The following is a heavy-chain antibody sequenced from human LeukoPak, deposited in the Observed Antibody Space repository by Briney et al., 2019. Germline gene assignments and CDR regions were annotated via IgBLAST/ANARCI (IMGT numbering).Heavy chain of an antibody. Sequence: GGSLRLSCAASGFPFSSYAMSWVRQAPGKGLEWVSAISGSGGSTYYAESVKGRFTISRDNSKNTLYLQMNSLRAEDTAVYYCAKEWTVVPAASLGYWGQGTLVTVSS. J-gene: IGHJ4*02. D-gene: IGHD2-2*01. CDR1: GFPFSSYA. V-gene: IGHV3-23*01. CDR3: AKEWTVVPAASLGY. CDR2: ISGSGGST.